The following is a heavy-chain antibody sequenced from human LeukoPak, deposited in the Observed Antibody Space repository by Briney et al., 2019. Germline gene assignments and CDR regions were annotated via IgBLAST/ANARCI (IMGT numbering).Heavy chain of an antibody. CDR1: GFTFSSYG. CDR3: AKDGDDILTGLLDY. CDR2: ISYDGSNK. J-gene: IGHJ4*02. V-gene: IGHV3-30*18. Sequence: PGGSLRLSCAASGFTFSSYGMHWVRQAPGKGLEWVAVISYDGSNKYYADSVKGRFTISRDNSKNTLYLRMNSLRVEDTAVYYCAKDGDDILTGLLDYWGQGTLVTVSS. D-gene: IGHD3-9*01.